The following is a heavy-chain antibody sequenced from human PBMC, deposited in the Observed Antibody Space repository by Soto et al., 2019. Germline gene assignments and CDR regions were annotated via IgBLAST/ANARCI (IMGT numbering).Heavy chain of an antibody. J-gene: IGHJ4*02. CDR1: GGSITTVGYS. Sequence: LTCAVSGGSITTVGYSWSWIRQPPGKGLEWIGYIFHSGISYSNPSLKGRVTMSVDGSKNRFSLRLSSVTAADTAVYYCARRISARTYYFDYWGQGTLVTVSS. D-gene: IGHD6-6*01. CDR3: ARRISARTYYFDY. V-gene: IGHV4-30-2*01. CDR2: IFHSGIS.